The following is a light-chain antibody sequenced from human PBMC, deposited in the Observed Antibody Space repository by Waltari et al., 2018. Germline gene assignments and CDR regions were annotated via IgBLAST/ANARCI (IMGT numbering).Light chain of an antibody. CDR2: LGS. V-gene: IGKV2-28*01. CDR3: MQALQTPRT. J-gene: IGKJ1*01. CDR1: QSLLHSNGYNY. Sequence: DIVMTQSPLSLPVTPGEPASISCRSSQSLLHSNGYNYLDWCLQKPGQSPQLLIDLGSNRSSGVPDRFSGSGSGTDFTLKISRVEAEDVGVYYCMQALQTPRTFGQGTKVEIK.